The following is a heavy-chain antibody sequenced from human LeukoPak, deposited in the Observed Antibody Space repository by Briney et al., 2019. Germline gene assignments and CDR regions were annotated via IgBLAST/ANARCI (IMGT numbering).Heavy chain of an antibody. V-gene: IGHV4-34*01. CDR3: ARFGSY. J-gene: IGHJ4*02. D-gene: IGHD3-10*01. CDR1: GFTVSSNY. CDR2: INHSGST. Sequence: PGGSLRLSCAASGFTVSSNYMSWVRQPPGKGLEWIGEINHSGSTNYNPSLKSRVTISVDTSKSQFSLKLTSVTAADTAVYYCARFGSYWGQGTLVTVSS.